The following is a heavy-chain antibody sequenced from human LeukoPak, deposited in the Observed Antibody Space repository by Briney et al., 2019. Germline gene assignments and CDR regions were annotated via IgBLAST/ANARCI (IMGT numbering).Heavy chain of an antibody. V-gene: IGHV4-30-4*01. D-gene: IGHD3-16*02. CDR1: GGSISSGDYC. CDR3: ARKSYYYVWGSYRYRDAFDI. J-gene: IGHJ3*02. Sequence: SETLSLTCTVSGGSISSGDYCWSWIRQPPGKGLEWIGYIYYSGSTYYNPSLKSRVTISVDTSKNQFSLKLSSVTAADTAVYYCARKSYYYVWGSYRYRDAFDIWGQGTMVTVSS. CDR2: IYYSGST.